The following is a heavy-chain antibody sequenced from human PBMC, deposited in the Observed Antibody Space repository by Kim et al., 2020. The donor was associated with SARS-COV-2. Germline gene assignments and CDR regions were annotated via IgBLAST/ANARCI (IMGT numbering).Heavy chain of an antibody. CDR1: GYTFTSYG. CDR3: ARDRPTTLQLYYYYYGMDV. V-gene: IGHV1-18*04. Sequence: ASVKVSCKASGYTFTSYGISWVRQAPGQGLEWMGWISAYNGNTNYAQKLQCRVTMTTDTSTSTAYMELRSLRSDDTAVYYCARDRPTTLQLYYYYYGMDVWGQGTTVTVSS. D-gene: IGHD4-17*01. CDR2: ISAYNGNT. J-gene: IGHJ6*02.